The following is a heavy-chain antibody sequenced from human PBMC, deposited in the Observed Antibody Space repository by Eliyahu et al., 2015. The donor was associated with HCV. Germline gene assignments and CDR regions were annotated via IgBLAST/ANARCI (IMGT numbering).Heavy chain of an antibody. V-gene: IGHV3-66*02. D-gene: IGHD5-24*01. CDR3: ARGGYGWLQYTYYFDY. J-gene: IGHJ4*02. CDR2: IYSGGST. Sequence: EVQLVESGGGLVQPGGSLRLSCAASGFTVXSNYMSWVRQAPGKGLEWVSVIYSGGSTYYADSVKGRFTISRDTSKNTLYLQMNSLRAEDTAVYYCARGGYGWLQYTYYFDYWGQGTLVTVSS. CDR1: GFTVXSNY.